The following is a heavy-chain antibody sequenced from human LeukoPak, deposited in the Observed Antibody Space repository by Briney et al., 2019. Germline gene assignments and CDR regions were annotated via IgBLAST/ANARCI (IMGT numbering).Heavy chain of an antibody. D-gene: IGHD3-3*01. CDR1: GGSVSSGSYY. CDR3: ARPQSNYDFWSGYYTAPTYYYGMDV. V-gene: IGHV4-61*01. J-gene: IGHJ6*02. CDR2: IYYSGST. Sequence: PSETLSLTCTVSGGSVSSGSYYWSWVRQPPGTGLEWIGYIYYSGSTNYNPSLKSRVTISVDTSKKQLSLKLRCVTAADRAVYYCARPQSNYDFWSGYYTAPTYYYGMDVWGQGTTVTVSS.